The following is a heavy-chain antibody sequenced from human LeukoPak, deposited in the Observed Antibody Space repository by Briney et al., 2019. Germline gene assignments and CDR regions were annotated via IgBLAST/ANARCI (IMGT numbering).Heavy chain of an antibody. V-gene: IGHV1-8*03. J-gene: IGHJ3*02. CDR3: ARGLDAFDI. CDR2: MSPNSGNT. CDR1: GYTFTSLD. Sequence: ATVKVSCKASGYTFTSLDINWVRQATGQGREWMGWMSPNSGNTGYAQKFQGRVIITRNTSISTAYMELSSLRSEDTAVYYCARGLDAFDIWGQGTMVTVSS.